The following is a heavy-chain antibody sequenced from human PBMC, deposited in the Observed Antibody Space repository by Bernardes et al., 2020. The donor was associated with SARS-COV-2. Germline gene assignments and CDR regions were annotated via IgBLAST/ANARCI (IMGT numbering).Heavy chain of an antibody. J-gene: IGHJ6*02. Sequence: GGSLRLSCAASGFTFSSYWMSWVRQAPGKGLEWVANIKQDGSEKYYVDSVKGRFTISRDNAKNSLYLQMNSLRAEDTAVYYCARDAGTTGSQHYYYYYGMDVWGQGTTVTVSS. V-gene: IGHV3-7*01. D-gene: IGHD2-2*01. CDR3: ARDAGTTGSQHYYYYYGMDV. CDR1: GFTFSSYW. CDR2: IKQDGSEK.